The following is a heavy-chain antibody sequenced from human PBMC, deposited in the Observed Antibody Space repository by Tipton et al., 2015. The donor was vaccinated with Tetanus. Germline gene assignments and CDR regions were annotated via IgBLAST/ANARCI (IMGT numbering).Heavy chain of an antibody. CDR2: ISYDGSNK. CDR1: GFTFSSYA. J-gene: IGHJ4*02. CDR3: ARDSYSGSYDY. Sequence: SLRLSCAASGFTFSSYAMHWVRQAPGKGLEWVAVISYDGSNKYYADSVKGRFTISRDNSKNTLYLQMNSLRAEDTAVYYCARDSYSGSYDYWGQGTLVTVSS. V-gene: IGHV3-30*04. D-gene: IGHD1-26*01.